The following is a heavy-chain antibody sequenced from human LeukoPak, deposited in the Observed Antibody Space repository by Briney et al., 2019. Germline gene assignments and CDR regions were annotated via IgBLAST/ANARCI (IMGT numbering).Heavy chain of an antibody. J-gene: IGHJ4*02. D-gene: IGHD3-22*01. V-gene: IGHV1-18*01. Sequence: ASVKVSCTASGYTFTSYGISWVRQAPGQGLEWMGWISAYNGNTNYAQKFQGRVTMTRDMSTSTVYMELSSLRSEDTAVYYCARDDSSGYSIDYWGQGTLVTVSS. CDR2: ISAYNGNT. CDR1: GYTFTSYG. CDR3: ARDDSSGYSIDY.